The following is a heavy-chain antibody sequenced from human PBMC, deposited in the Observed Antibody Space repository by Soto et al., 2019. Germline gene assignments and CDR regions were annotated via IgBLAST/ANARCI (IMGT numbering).Heavy chain of an antibody. D-gene: IGHD3-9*01. CDR3: ARVPFVGYFDWLDP. CDR1: GASISSYY. V-gene: IGHV4-59*01. CDR2: MHHTQGT. Sequence: NPSETLSLTCSVSGASISSYYWTWIRQPPGGGLEWIGYMHHTQGTNDNPSLRGRVHMSIDTSMNQFSLRLTSVTAADTAVYYCARVPFVGYFDWLDPWGHGTRGTAPQ. J-gene: IGHJ5*02.